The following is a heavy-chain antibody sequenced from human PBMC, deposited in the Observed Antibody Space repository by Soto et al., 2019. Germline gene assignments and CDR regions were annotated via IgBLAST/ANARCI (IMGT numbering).Heavy chain of an antibody. V-gene: IGHV4-59*08. CDR1: GGSISSYY. CDR2: LYYSGST. J-gene: IGHJ4*02. D-gene: IGHD2-15*01. CDR3: ARLGDMGPDY. Sequence: QVQLQESGPGLVKPSETLSLTCTVSGGSISSYYWGWIRQPPGKGLEWIGYLYYSGSTNYNPSLKSRVNISVDTSKNQFSLKLSSVTAADTAVYYCARLGDMGPDYWGQGTLVTVSS.